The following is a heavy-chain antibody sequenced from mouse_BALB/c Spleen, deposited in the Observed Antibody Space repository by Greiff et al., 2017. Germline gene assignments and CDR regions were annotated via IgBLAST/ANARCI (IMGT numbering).Heavy chain of an antibody. Sequence: VQLQQPGAELVKPGTSVKLSCKASGYNFTSYWINWVKLRPGQGLEWIGDIYPGSGSTNYNEKFKSKATLTVDTSSSTAYMQLSSLASEDSALYYCARGLWDYWGQGTTLTVSS. V-gene: IGHV1-55*01. CDR2: IYPGSGST. CDR3: ARGLWDY. J-gene: IGHJ2*01. CDR1: GYNFTSYW. D-gene: IGHD1-1*02.